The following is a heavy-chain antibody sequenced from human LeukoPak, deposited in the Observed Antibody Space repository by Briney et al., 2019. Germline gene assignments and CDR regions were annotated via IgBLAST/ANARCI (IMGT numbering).Heavy chain of an antibody. CDR3: ARDGPNSNAFDI. D-gene: IGHD4/OR15-4a*01. CDR1: GFTFSNYC. CDR2: INTDGSSA. V-gene: IGHV3-74*01. J-gene: IGHJ3*02. Sequence: PGGPLRLSCAASGFTFSNYCVHCVRQAPGKGLVWVSPINTDGSSATYADSVKGRFTISRDNAKNTLYLQMNSLRAEDTAVYYCARDGPNSNAFDIWGQGTMVTVSS.